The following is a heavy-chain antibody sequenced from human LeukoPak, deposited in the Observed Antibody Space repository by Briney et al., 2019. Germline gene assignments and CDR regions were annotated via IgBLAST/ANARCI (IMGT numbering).Heavy chain of an antibody. CDR2: TYYRSKWYN. D-gene: IGHD3-10*01. CDR1: GDSVSSNSAA. CDR3: ARERMYAGGYPYYFDY. J-gene: IGHJ4*02. V-gene: IGHV6-1*01. Sequence: RSQTLSLTCAISGDSVSSNSAAWNWIRQSPSRGLEWLGRTYYRSKWYNDYAVSVKSRITINPDTSKNQFSLQLNSVTPEDTAVYYCARERMYAGGYPYYFDYWGQGTLVTVSS.